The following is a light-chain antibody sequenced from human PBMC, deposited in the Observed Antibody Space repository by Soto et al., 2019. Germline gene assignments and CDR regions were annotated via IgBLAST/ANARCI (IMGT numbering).Light chain of an antibody. CDR2: QAS. Sequence: DIQMTQSPSTLSASVGDRVTITCRASQSVSNWLAWYQQKPGKVPKLLIFQASTLEIGVPSRFSGSGSGTEFTLSISRLQPDDFATSYCQHYDVYPSTFGQGTKLEIK. CDR3: QHYDVYPST. CDR1: QSVSNW. J-gene: IGKJ2*01. V-gene: IGKV1-5*03.